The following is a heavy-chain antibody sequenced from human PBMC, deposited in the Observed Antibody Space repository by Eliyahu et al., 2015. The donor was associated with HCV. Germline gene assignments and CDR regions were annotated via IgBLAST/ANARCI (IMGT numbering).Heavy chain of an antibody. J-gene: IGHJ4*02. CDR2: ISYDGSNK. CDR3: AKDDGGWYLAYYFDY. V-gene: IGHV3-30*18. D-gene: IGHD6-19*01. CDR1: GFTFSSYG. Sequence: QVQLVESGGGVVQPGRSLRXSCAACGFTFSSYGMHWVRQAPGKGLEWVAVISYDGSNKYYADSVKGRFTISRDNSKNTLYLQMNSLRAEDTAVYYCAKDDGGWYLAYYFDYWGQGTLVTVSS.